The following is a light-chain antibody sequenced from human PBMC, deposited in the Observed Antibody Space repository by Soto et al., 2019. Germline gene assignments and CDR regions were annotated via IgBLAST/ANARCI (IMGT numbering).Light chain of an antibody. CDR3: QQYYTSPLT. Sequence: EIVLTQSPGTLSLSPGEGATLSCRASQSVSSSSLAWYQQKPGQAPRLLMYGASRRATGIPDRFSGSGSGTDFALIISRLEPEEFAVYFCQQYYTSPLTFGGGTKVDIK. CDR1: QSVSSSS. CDR2: GAS. J-gene: IGKJ4*01. V-gene: IGKV3-20*01.